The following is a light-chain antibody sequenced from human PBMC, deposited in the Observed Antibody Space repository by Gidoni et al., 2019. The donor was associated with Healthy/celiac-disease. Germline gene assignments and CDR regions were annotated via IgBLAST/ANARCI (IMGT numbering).Light chain of an antibody. Sequence: EIVLTQSPATLSLSPGERATLSCRASQSVSSYLAWYQQKPGQAPRLLIYDASNRATGIPARFSGSWSGTDFTLTIRSLEPEDFAVYYCQQRSNWLPLTFGGGTKVEIK. CDR3: QQRSNWLPLT. CDR2: DAS. V-gene: IGKV3-11*01. CDR1: QSVSSY. J-gene: IGKJ4*01.